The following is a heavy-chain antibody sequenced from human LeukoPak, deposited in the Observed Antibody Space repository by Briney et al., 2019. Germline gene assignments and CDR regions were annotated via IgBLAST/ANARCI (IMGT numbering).Heavy chain of an antibody. J-gene: IGHJ6*03. V-gene: IGHV3-7*01. Sequence: PGGSLRLSCAASGFTLSSYWMSWVRPAPGKGLEWVANIKQDGSEKYYVDSVKGRFTISRDNAKNSLYLQMNSLRAEDTAVYYCARRYYYYYMDVWGEGTTVTVSS. CDR1: GFTLSSYW. CDR3: ARRYYYYYMDV. CDR2: IKQDGSEK.